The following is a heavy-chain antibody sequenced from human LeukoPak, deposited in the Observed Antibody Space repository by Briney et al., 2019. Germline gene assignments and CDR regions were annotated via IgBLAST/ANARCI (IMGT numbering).Heavy chain of an antibody. D-gene: IGHD3-10*01. V-gene: IGHV2-70*11. CDR1: GFSLTTSGMC. Sequence: SGPALVKPTQTLTLTCTFSGFSLTTSGMCVSWIRQPPGKALEWLARIDWDDDKYYSTSLKTRLSISKDTSKNQVVLTMTNMDPVDTATFYCARISRSGPFDYWGQGTLVTLSS. CDR3: ARISRSGPFDY. J-gene: IGHJ4*02. CDR2: IDWDDDK.